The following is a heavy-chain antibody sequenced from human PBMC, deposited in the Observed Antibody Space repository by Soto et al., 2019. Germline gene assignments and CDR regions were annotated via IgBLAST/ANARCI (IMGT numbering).Heavy chain of an antibody. CDR1: GFTFSTYA. V-gene: IGHV3-23*01. D-gene: IGHD3-22*01. CDR2: ISGSGGST. J-gene: IGHJ4*02. CDR3: ARYSSGYYPDY. Sequence: GGSLRLSCAASGFTFSTYAMSWVRQAPGKGLEWVSAISGSGGSTYYADSVKGRFTISRDNSKNTLYLQMNSLRAEDTAIYYCARYSSGYYPDYWGQGTLVTVSS.